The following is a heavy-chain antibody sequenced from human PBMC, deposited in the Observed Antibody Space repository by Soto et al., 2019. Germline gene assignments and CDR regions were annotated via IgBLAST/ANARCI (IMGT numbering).Heavy chain of an antibody. V-gene: IGHV1-69*02. Sequence: ASVKVSCKASGGTFSSYTISWVRQAPGQGLEWMGRIIPILGIANYAQKFQGRVTITADKSTSTAYMELSSLRSEDTAVYYCARNPSNYGDYPGYYYYMDVWGKGTTVTVSS. D-gene: IGHD4-17*01. CDR2: IIPILGIA. J-gene: IGHJ6*03. CDR3: ARNPSNYGDYPGYYYYMDV. CDR1: GGTFSSYT.